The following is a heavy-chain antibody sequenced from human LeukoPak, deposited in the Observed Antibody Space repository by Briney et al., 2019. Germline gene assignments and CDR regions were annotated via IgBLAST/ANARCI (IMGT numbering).Heavy chain of an antibody. J-gene: IGHJ6*03. V-gene: IGHV3-74*01. CDR1: GFTFSNYW. CDR2: IKTDGSST. D-gene: IGHD1-26*01. Sequence: PGGSLRLSCAASGFTFSNYWMHWVRQAPGKGLVWVSRIKTDGSSTTYADSVKGRFTISRDNAKNTLYLQMNSLRAEDTAVYYCARHDSGSTTAYYHYYMDVWGKGTTVTVSS. CDR3: ARHDSGSTTAYYHYYMDV.